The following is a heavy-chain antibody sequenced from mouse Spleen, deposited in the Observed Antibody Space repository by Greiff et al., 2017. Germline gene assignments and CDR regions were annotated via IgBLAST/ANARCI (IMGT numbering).Heavy chain of an antibody. Sequence: VQLQQSGPELVKPGASVKISCKASGYTFTDYYMNWVKQSHGKSLEWIGDINPNNGGTSYNQKFKGKATLTVDKSSSTAYMELRSLTSEDSAVYYCAKQLGGFAYWGQGTLVTVSA. CDR3: AKQLGGFAY. CDR1: GYTFTDYY. D-gene: IGHD3-1*01. CDR2: INPNNGGT. V-gene: IGHV1-26*01. J-gene: IGHJ3*01.